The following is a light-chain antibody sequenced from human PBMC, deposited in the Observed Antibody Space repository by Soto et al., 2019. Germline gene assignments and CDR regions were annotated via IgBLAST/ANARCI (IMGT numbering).Light chain of an antibody. V-gene: IGLV4-69*01. CDR1: SGHSSYA. CDR2: LNSDGSH. CDR3: QNWGTGILV. Sequence: QLVLTQSPSASASLGASVKLTCTLSSGHSSYAIAWHQQQPEKGPRYLMKLNSDGSHSKGDGIPDRFSGSSSGAERYLTISSLQSEDEADYYCQNWGTGILVFGGGTKVTVL. J-gene: IGLJ3*02.